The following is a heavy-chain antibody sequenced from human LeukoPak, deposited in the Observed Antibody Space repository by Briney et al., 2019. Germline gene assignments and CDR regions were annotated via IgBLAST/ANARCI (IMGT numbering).Heavy chain of an antibody. Sequence: GASVKVSCKASGYTFTSYGISWVRQAPGQGLEWMGWISAYNGNTNYAQKLQGRVTMTTDTSTSTAYMELRSLRSDDTAVYYCARDPLGYSSSSWNYYYMDVRGKGTTVTVSS. CDR2: ISAYNGNT. V-gene: IGHV1-18*01. D-gene: IGHD6-6*01. CDR1: GYTFTSYG. J-gene: IGHJ6*03. CDR3: ARDPLGYSSSSWNYYYMDV.